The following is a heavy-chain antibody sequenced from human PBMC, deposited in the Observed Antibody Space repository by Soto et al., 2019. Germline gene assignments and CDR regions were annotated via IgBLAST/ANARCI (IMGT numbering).Heavy chain of an antibody. D-gene: IGHD2-2*01. V-gene: IGHV4-34*01. CDR2: INHSGST. CDR1: GDSISSDDYY. Sequence: PSETLSLTCTVSGDSISSDDYYWSWIRQPPGKGLEWIGEINHSGSTNYNPSLKSRVTISVDTSKNQFSLKLSSVTAADTAVYYGARGMLWPNTQLNYWGQGTLVTVSS. J-gene: IGHJ4*02. CDR3: ARGMLWPNTQLNY.